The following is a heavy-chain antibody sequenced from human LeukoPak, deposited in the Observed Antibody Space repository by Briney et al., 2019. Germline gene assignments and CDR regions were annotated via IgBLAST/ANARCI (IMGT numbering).Heavy chain of an antibody. CDR3: ARAYGSGDYYYYGMDV. J-gene: IGHJ6*02. D-gene: IGHD3-10*01. Sequence: ASVKVSCKTAGFTFTGYYMHWVRQAPGQGLEWMGMISPNGGHTDYAQNFQGRVTMTRDMSTSTVYMELSSLRAEDTAVYYCARAYGSGDYYYYGMDVWGQGTTVTVSS. CDR2: ISPNGGHT. CDR1: GFTFTGYY. V-gene: IGHV1-46*01.